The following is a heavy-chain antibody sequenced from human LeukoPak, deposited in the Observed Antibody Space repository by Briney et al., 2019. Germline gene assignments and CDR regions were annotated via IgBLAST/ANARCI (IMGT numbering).Heavy chain of an antibody. CDR3: AKSRGSYWVPEFDY. CDR1: GFTFSYYA. J-gene: IGHJ4*02. CDR2: ISGSGDST. Sequence: GGSLRLSCVASGFTFSYYAMTWVRQAPGKGLEWVSDISGSGDSTNYADSVKGRFTVSRDNSKNTLFLQMNSLRAEDTAVYYCAKSRGSYWVPEFDYWGQGTLVTVSS. V-gene: IGHV3-23*01. D-gene: IGHD1-26*01.